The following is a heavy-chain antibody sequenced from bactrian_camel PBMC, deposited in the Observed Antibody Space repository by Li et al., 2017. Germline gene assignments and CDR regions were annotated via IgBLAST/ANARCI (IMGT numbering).Heavy chain of an antibody. Sequence: EVQLVESGGGLVQTGGTLRLSCAASGFTFSTYAITWVRQAPGKGLEWVSQISRGGGSTYYADSVKGRFTISRDNAKNTVYLQLNSLKDEDTAVYYCAADPRNLVYSDYVLDDPDFGYWGQGTQVTVS. V-gene: IGHV3S40*01. J-gene: IGHJ6*01. D-gene: IGHD4*01. CDR3: AADPRNLVYSDYVLDDPDFGY. CDR1: GFTFSTYA. CDR2: ISRGGGST.